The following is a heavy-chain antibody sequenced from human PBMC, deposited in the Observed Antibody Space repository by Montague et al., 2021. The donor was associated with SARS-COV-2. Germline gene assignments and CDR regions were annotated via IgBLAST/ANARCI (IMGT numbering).Heavy chain of an antibody. V-gene: IGHV3-48*02. J-gene: IGHJ6*02. Sequence: TIYYADSVKGRFTISRDNAKNSLNLQMNSLRDEDTAVYYCARDTFRGDDYYNDGTDVWDQGSTV. CDR2: TI. D-gene: IGHD3-16*01. CDR3: ARDTFRGDDYYNDGTDV.